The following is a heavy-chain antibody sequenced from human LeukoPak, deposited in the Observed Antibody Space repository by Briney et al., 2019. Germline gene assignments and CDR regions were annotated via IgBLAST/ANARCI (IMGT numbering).Heavy chain of an antibody. CDR3: ARANDLGHFDY. V-gene: IGHV4-30-4*08. Sequence: TLSLTCTVSGGSISSGDYYWSWIRQPPGKGLEWIGYIYYSGSTYYNPSLKSRVTISVDTSKNQFSLKLSSVTAADTAVYYCARANDLGHFDYWGQGTLVTVSS. CDR2: IYYSGST. J-gene: IGHJ4*02. CDR1: GGSISSGDYY.